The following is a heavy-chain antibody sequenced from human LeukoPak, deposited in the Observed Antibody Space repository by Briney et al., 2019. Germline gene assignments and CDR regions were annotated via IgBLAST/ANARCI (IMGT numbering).Heavy chain of an antibody. CDR1: GYTFTDYY. D-gene: IGHD3-3*02. Sequence: ASVKVSCKASGYTFTDYYIHWVRQAPGQGLEWMGWINPKNDGPKYAQKFQGRVTMTRDTSISTAYMELSSLRSDDTAVYYCARCILRSEGELDFDYSGQGTLVTVSS. CDR2: INPKNDGP. CDR3: ARCILRSEGELDFDY. V-gene: IGHV1-2*02. J-gene: IGHJ4*02.